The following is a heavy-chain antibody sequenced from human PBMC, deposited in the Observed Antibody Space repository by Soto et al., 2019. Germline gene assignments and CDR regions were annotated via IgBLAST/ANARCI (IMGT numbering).Heavy chain of an antibody. V-gene: IGHV3-23*01. CDR1: GFAFSTYA. D-gene: IGHD6-13*01. CDR2: ISGSGGSS. CDR3: AKFTKRAAAGRYEYYKYGMDV. J-gene: IGHJ6*02. Sequence: EVQLLESGGALEHPGGSLRLSCAAAGFAFSTYAMTWVRQAPGKGLEWVSVISGSGGSSYYAASVKGRFTISSDNSKNTLFLQMNCLRAEDTAVYYCAKFTKRAAAGRYEYYKYGMDVWGQGTTVTVSS.